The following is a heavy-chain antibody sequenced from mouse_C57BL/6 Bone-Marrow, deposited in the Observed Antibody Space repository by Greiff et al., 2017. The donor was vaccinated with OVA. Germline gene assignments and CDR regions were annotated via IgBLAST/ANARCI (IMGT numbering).Heavy chain of an antibody. CDR1: GYTFTSYW. CDR3: ARSKAMDD. V-gene: IGHV1-69*01. CDR2: IDPSDSYT. Sequence: QVQLQQPGAELVMPGASVKLSCKASGYTFTSYWMHWVKQRPGQGLEWIGEIDPSDSYTNYNQKFKGKSTLTVDKSSSTAYMQLSSLTSEDSAVYYCARSKAMDDWGQGTSVTVSS. J-gene: IGHJ4*01.